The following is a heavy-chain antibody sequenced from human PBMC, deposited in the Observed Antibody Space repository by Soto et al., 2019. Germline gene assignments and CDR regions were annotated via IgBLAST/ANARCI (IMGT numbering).Heavy chain of an antibody. D-gene: IGHD5-18*01. V-gene: IGHV3-23*01. J-gene: IGHJ6*02. CDR2: FSGSADST. CDR1: GFTFSSYA. CDR3: AKVITAMVPRGYYYYGMDG. Sequence: GVLRLSCAASGFTFSSYAMSWVRQAPGKGLEWVSTFSGSADSTYYADSVKGRFTISRDNSKNTLYLQMNSLRAEDTAVYYCAKVITAMVPRGYYYYGMDGWGQGTTVTVSS.